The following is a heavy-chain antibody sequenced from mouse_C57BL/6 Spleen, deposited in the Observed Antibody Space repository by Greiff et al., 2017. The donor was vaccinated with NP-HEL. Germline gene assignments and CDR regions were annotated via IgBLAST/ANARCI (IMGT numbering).Heavy chain of an antibody. D-gene: IGHD3-2*02. V-gene: IGHV1-80*01. Sequence: QVQLQQSGAELVKPGASVKISCKASGYAFSSYWMNWVKQRPGKGLEWIGQIYPGDGDTNYNGKFKGKATLTADKSSSTAYMQLSSLTSEDSAVYFCAGTAQATYYYAMDYWGQGTSVTVSS. CDR1: GYAFSSYW. CDR3: AGTAQATYYYAMDY. J-gene: IGHJ4*01. CDR2: IYPGDGDT.